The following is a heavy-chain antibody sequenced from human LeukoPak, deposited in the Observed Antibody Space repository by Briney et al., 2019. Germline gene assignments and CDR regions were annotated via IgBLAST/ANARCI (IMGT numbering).Heavy chain of an antibody. CDR2: IYYSGST. J-gene: IGHJ4*02. CDR1: GDSISSYY. Sequence: SETLSLTCTVSGDSISSYYWSWIRQPPGKGLEWIGYIYYSGSTSYNPSLKSRVTISVDTSKNQFSLKLSFVTAADTAVYYCARVRGEQWLVQGRVGIESNFGSWGQGTLSPSPQ. D-gene: IGHD6-19*01. CDR3: ARVRGEQWLVQGRVGIESNFGS. V-gene: IGHV4-59*01.